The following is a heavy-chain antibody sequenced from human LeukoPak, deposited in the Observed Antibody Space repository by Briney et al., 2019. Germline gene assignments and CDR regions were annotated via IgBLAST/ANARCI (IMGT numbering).Heavy chain of an antibody. J-gene: IGHJ4*02. CDR3: ARVGGYCSSVSNCYGDY. D-gene: IGHD2-2*03. Sequence: PGGSLRLSCAASGFTFSIYSMNWVRQAPGKGLEWVSCISSGGTNIYYADSVRGRFTISRDNAKNSLYLQMNSLRAEDTAVYYCARVGGYCSSVSNCYGDYWGQGTLLTVSS. CDR2: ISSGGTNI. V-gene: IGHV3-21*01. CDR1: GFTFSIYS.